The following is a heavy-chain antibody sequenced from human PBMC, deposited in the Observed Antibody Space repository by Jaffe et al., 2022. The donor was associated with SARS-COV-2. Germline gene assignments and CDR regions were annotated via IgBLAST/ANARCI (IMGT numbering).Heavy chain of an antibody. J-gene: IGHJ4*02. CDR2: IYSDGSI. Sequence: EVQLVESGGGLIQPGGSLRLSCTASGFTVSSNYMNWVRQAPGKGLEWVSLIYSDGSIDYADSVKGRFTVSRDTSKNTLYLQMSSLRAEDTAVYYCARGYSSHHRNVLNYWGQGTLVTVSS. CDR1: GFTVSSNY. D-gene: IGHD6-19*01. V-gene: IGHV3-53*01. CDR3: ARGYSSHHRNVLNY.